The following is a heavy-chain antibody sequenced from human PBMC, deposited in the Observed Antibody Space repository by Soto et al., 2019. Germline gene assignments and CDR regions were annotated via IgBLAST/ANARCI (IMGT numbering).Heavy chain of an antibody. CDR2: ISNSGRTI. CDR3: ARLPYPWGWFDP. D-gene: IGHD3-16*01. V-gene: IGHV3-11*01. CDR1: GFSFSDYY. Sequence: QVQLVESGGGLVKPGGSLRLSCAASGFSFSDYYMSWIRQAPGKGLEWISYISNSGRTIYYADSLKGRFTISRDNAKKSLYLQMNSLRVDDTAIYYCARLPYPWGWFDPWGQGTLVTVSS. J-gene: IGHJ5*02.